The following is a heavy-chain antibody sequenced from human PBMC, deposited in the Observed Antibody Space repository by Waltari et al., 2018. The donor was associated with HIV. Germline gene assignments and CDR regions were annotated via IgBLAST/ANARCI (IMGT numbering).Heavy chain of an antibody. CDR2: MNPNSTKT. Sequence: QSQLVQSGAEGKKPGASVQVSCKASGYTFTSFDINWLRKATGQGLEWMGWMNPNSTKTGFAQKLQGRISMTRNTAIGTAYMELSSLRSLDTAVYYCARTFNGDLDYWGQGTLVTVS. CDR1: GYTFTSFD. J-gene: IGHJ4*02. D-gene: IGHD2-21*02. V-gene: IGHV1-8*01. CDR3: ARTFNGDLDY.